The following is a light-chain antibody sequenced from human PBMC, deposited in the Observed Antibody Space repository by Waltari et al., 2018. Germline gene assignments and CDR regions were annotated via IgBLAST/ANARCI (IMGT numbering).Light chain of an antibody. Sequence: AIRMTQSPSSFSASTGDRVTITCRASQGISSYLAWYQQKPGKAPKLLIYAASTLQSVVPSRFSGSGSGTDFTLTIICLQSEDFATYYCQQYYSYPLFTFGPGTKVDIK. J-gene: IGKJ3*01. CDR3: QQYYSYPLFT. V-gene: IGKV1-8*01. CDR1: QGISSY. CDR2: AAS.